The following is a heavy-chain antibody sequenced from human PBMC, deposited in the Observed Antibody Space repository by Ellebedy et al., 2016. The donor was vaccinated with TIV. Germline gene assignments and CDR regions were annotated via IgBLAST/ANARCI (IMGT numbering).Heavy chain of an antibody. V-gene: IGHV4-59*12. CDR2: IFYSGST. Sequence: MPSETLSLTCTVSGGSIRNYYWSWIRQPPGKGLEWLGQIFYSGSTYYNPSLKSRVTTSVDTSKSRFSLEMSSVTAADTAVYYCAREYQNCSGTTCYGWFDPWGQGTLVTVSS. J-gene: IGHJ5*02. CDR3: AREYQNCSGTTCYGWFDP. CDR1: GGSIRNYY. D-gene: IGHD2-2*01.